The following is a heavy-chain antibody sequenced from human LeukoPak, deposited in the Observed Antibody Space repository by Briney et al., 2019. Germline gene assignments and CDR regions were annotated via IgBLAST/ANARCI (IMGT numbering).Heavy chain of an antibody. J-gene: IGHJ3*02. CDR1: GGTFSSYA. CDR2: IIPILGIA. CDR3: ARDRGYSYGLIAFDI. Sequence: SVKVSCKASGGTFSSYAISWVRQAPGQGLEWMGRIIPILGIANYAQKFQGRVTITADKSTSTAYMELSSLRSEDTAVYYCARDRGYSYGLIAFDIWGQGTMVTVSS. V-gene: IGHV1-69*04. D-gene: IGHD5-18*01.